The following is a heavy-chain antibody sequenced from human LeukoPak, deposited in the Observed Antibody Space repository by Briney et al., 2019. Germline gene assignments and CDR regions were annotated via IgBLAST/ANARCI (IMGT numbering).Heavy chain of an antibody. Sequence: GGSLRLSCAASGFTFSDYYMSWIRQAPGKGLEWVSYISSSGSTIYYADSVKGRFTISRDNAKNSLYLQMNGLRAEDTAVYYCARRGEYSSSWYGNLNYWGQGTLVTVSS. J-gene: IGHJ4*02. CDR3: ARRGEYSSSWYGNLNY. V-gene: IGHV3-11*01. CDR1: GFTFSDYY. CDR2: ISSSGSTI. D-gene: IGHD6-13*01.